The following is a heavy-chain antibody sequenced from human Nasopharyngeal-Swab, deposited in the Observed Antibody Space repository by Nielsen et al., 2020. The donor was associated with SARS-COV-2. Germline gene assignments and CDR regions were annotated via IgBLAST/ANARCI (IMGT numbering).Heavy chain of an antibody. J-gene: IGHJ4*02. CDR1: GFTFSSYG. D-gene: IGHD5-18*01. CDR2: IWYDGSNK. CDR3: ARAETGYSYGYPFDY. V-gene: IGHV3-33*01. Sequence: GGSLRLSCAASGFTFSSYGMHWVRQAPGKGLEWVAVIWYDGSNKYYADSVKGRFTISRDNSKNTLYLQMNSLRAEDTAVYYCARAETGYSYGYPFDYWRQGTLVTVSS.